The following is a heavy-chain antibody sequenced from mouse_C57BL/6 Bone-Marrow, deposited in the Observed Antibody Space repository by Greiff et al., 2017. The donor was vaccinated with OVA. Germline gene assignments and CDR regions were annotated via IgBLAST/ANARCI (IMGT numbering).Heavy chain of an antibody. CDR1: GFTFSSYA. J-gene: IGHJ3*01. CDR3: TRAPYSNPWFAY. D-gene: IGHD2-5*01. Sequence: EVNVVESGEGLVKPGGSLKLSCAASGFTFSSYAMSWVRQTPEKRLEWVAYISSGGDYIYYADTVKGRFTISRDNARNTLYLQMSSLKSEDTAMYYCTRAPYSNPWFAYWGQGTLVTVSA. CDR2: ISSGGDYI. V-gene: IGHV5-9-1*02.